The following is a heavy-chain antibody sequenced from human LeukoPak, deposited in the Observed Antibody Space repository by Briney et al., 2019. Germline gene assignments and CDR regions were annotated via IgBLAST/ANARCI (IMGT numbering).Heavy chain of an antibody. V-gene: IGHV3-53*01. J-gene: IGHJ3*02. D-gene: IGHD2-15*01. CDR3: AREAYCSGGSCQIGAFDI. CDR1: XXTXSSNY. CDR2: IYSGGST. Sequence: LRLSXXASXXTXSSNYMSWVRQAXGKGLEWVSVIYSGGSTYYADSVKGRFTISGDNSKNTLYLQMNSLRAEDTAVYYCAREAYCSGGSCQIGAFDIWGQGTMVTVSS.